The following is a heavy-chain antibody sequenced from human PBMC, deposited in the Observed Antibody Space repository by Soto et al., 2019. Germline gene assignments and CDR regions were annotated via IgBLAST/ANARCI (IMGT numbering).Heavy chain of an antibody. J-gene: IGHJ6*02. D-gene: IGHD2-21*01. Sequence: QVQLVQSGAEVKKPGSSVKVSCKASGGDFSNYAISWVRQAPGQGPEWMGGIIPIFRTATYAQKFQGRVTITADHSTRTAYMELSGLTSEDTADYYCARDSLIPSAADYYFDMDVWGQGTTVTVSS. CDR2: IIPIFRTA. CDR3: ARDSLIPSAADYYFDMDV. V-gene: IGHV1-69*01. CDR1: GGDFSNYA.